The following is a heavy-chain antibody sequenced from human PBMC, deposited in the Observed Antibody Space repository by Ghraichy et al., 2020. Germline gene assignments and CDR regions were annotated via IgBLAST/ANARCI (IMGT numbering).Heavy chain of an antibody. CDR3: AKDSDGTGWFEGIDY. CDR1: GFKFDAFA. J-gene: IGHJ4*02. V-gene: IGHV3-9*01. D-gene: IGHD3-10*01. Sequence: GGSLILSCAASGFKFDAFALHCVRQAPGKGLEWVSGISWNSRSITYAGSVKGRFTTSRDNAKNSLYLHMNSLRIEDTALYYCAKDSDGTGWFEGIDYWGQGTLITVSS. CDR2: ISWNSRSI.